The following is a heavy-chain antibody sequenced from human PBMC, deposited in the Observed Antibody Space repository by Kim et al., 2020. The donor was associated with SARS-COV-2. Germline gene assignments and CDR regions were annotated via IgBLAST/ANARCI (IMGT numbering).Heavy chain of an antibody. D-gene: IGHD3-10*01. CDR1: GFTVSSNY. Sequence: GGSLRLSCAASGFTVSSNYMSWVRQAPGKGLEWVSVIYSGGSTYYADSVKGRFTISRDNSKNTLYLQMNSLRAEDTAVYYCARGGGFGELLELFRPYYYYNGMDVWGQGTTVTVSS. CDR2: IYSGGST. V-gene: IGHV3-53*01. CDR3: ARGGGFGELLELFRPYYYYNGMDV. J-gene: IGHJ6*02.